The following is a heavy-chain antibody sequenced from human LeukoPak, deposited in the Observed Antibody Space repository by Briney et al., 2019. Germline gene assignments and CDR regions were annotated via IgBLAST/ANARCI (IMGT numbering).Heavy chain of an antibody. CDR1: GFTFSSYG. V-gene: IGHV3-33*03. J-gene: IGHJ4*02. CDR2: IWYDGSNK. CDR3: AKDLIEINYGGNSHSSY. Sequence: PGRSLRLSCAASGFTFSSYGMHWVRQAPGKGLEWVAVIWYDGSNKYYADSVKGRFTISRDNSKNSLYLQMNSLRTEDTALYYCAKDLIEINYGGNSHSSYWGQGTLVTVSS. D-gene: IGHD4-23*01.